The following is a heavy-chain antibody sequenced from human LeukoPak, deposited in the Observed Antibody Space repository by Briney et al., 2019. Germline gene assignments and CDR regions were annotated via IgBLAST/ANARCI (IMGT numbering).Heavy chain of an antibody. Sequence: SETLSLTCTASGGSISSYYWSWIRQPPGKGLEWIGYIHYSGSTNYNPSLKSRVTISVDTSKNQFSLKLSSVTAADTAVYYCAKDIRGIRDGYNLYAFDIWGQGTMVTVSS. J-gene: IGHJ3*02. CDR3: AKDIRGIRDGYNLYAFDI. D-gene: IGHD5-24*01. CDR2: IHYSGST. V-gene: IGHV4-59*01. CDR1: GGSISSYY.